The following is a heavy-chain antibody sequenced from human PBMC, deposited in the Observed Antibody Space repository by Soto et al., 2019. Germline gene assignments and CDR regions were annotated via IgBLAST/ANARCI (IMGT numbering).Heavy chain of an antibody. J-gene: IGHJ3*02. CDR2: ISYDGSNK. CDR3: AKDKLSSTDAFDS. Sequence: GVPLSLPCSASGFTFGTLGMHWVRPAPGKGLEWVALISYDGSNKYYADSVKGRFTISRDTSKNTLYLQMSSLRAEDTAVYYCAKDKLSSTDAFDSWGQGTMVTVS. V-gene: IGHV3-30*18. CDR1: GFTFGTLG.